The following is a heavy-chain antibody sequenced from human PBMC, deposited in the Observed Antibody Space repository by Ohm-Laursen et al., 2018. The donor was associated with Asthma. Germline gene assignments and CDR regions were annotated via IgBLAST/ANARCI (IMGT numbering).Heavy chain of an antibody. CDR2: IYYSGST. CDR3: ARDRPTGPYGMDV. Sequence: TLSLTCTVSGGSISSGGYYWSWIRQHPGKGLEWIGYIYYSGSTYYNPSLQSRVTISVDTSKNQFSLKLSSVTAADTAVYYCARDRPTGPYGMDVWGQGTTVTVSS. CDR1: GGSISSGGYY. J-gene: IGHJ6*02. D-gene: IGHD1-1*01. V-gene: IGHV4-31*03.